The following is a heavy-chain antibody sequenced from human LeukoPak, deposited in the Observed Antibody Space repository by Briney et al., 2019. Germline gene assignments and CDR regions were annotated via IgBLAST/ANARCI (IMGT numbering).Heavy chain of an antibody. CDR2: ISSSSTTI. CDR3: ARFLTGSRFIDF. D-gene: IGHD3-9*01. CDR1: GFTFSTYS. J-gene: IGHJ4*02. V-gene: IGHV3-48*01. Sequence: PGGSLRLSCAASGFTFSTYSMNWVRQAPGKGLEWVSYISSSSTTIYYADSVKGRFTISRDNAKNSLYLHMNSLRVEDTAVYYCARFLTGSRFIDFWGQGTLVTVSS.